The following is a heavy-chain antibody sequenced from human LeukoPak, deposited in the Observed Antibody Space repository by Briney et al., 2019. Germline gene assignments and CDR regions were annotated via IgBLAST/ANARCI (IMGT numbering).Heavy chain of an antibody. CDR1: GFTFSSYG. CDR3: ARVRDYSNYFDY. V-gene: IGHV3-23*01. Sequence: GGSLRLSCAASGFTFSSYGMSWVRQAPGKGLEWVSAISGSGGSTYYADSVKGRFTISRDNSKNTLYLQMNSPRAEDTAVYYCARVRDYSNYFDYWGQGTLVTVSS. D-gene: IGHD4-11*01. CDR2: ISGSGGST. J-gene: IGHJ4*02.